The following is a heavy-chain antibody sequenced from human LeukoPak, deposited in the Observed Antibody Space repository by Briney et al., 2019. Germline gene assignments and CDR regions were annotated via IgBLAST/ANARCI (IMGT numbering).Heavy chain of an antibody. CDR2: INHSGST. CDR1: GGSFSGYY. V-gene: IGHV4-34*01. J-gene: IGHJ6*02. Sequence: SETLSLTCAVYGGSFSGYYWSWIRQPPGKGLEWIGEINHSGSTNYNPSLKSRVTISVDTSKNQFSLKLSSVTAADTAVYYCARGGRGLKRYYYYGMDVWGQGTTVTVSS. CDR3: ARGGRGLKRYYYYGMDV.